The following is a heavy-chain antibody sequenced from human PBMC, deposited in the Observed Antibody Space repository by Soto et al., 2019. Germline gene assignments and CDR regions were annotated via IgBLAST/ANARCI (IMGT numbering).Heavy chain of an antibody. J-gene: IGHJ4*02. Sequence: KPSETLSLTCTVSGGSISSSSYYWGWIRQPPGKGLEWIGSIYYSGSTYYNPSLKSRVTISVDTSKNQFSLKLSSVTAADTAVYYCARHEPRRFTVIVVVTHNFDYRGQGTLVTVSP. CDR3: ARHEPRRFTVIVVVTHNFDY. CDR1: GGSISSSSYY. D-gene: IGHD3-22*01. V-gene: IGHV4-39*01. CDR2: IYYSGST.